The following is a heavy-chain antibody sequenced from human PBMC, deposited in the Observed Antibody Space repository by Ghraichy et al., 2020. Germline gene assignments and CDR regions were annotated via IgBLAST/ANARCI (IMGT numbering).Heavy chain of an antibody. CDR1: GFTFSSYG. CDR2: IWYDGSNK. J-gene: IGHJ4*02. CDR3: ARDWGRYSSGPQSLGY. Sequence: GESLNISCAASGFTFSSYGMHWVRQAPGKGLEWVAVIWYDGSNKYYADSVKGRFTISRDNSKNTLYLQMNSLRAEDTAVYYCARDWGRYSSGPQSLGYWGQGTLVTVSS. D-gene: IGHD6-25*01. V-gene: IGHV3-33*01.